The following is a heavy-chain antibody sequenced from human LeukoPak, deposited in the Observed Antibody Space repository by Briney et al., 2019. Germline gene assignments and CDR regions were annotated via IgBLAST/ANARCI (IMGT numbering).Heavy chain of an antibody. CDR1: GFTFSSYW. J-gene: IGHJ4*02. CDR3: ARDPRYCTNGVCGY. V-gene: IGHV3-7*01. CDR2: IKQDGSEK. D-gene: IGHD2-8*01. Sequence: GGSLRLSCAASGFTFSSYWMSWVRQAPGKGLEWVANIKQDGSEKDYVDSVKGRFTISRDNAKNSLYLQMNSLRAEDTAVYYCARDPRYCTNGVCGYWGQGTLVTVSS.